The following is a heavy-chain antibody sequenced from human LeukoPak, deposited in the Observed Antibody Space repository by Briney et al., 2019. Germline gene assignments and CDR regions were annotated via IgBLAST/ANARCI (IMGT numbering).Heavy chain of an antibody. V-gene: IGHV4-34*12. D-gene: IGHD6-13*01. J-gene: IGHJ5*02. CDR3: ARGPAAVHP. Sequence: SETLSLTCAVYGYSLTNHYWIWTRQPPGKGLEWIGEIMHTGSTNYNPSLKSRVTISVDTSKNQFFLNLTSVTAADTAVYYCARGPAAVHPWGQGTLVTVSS. CDR2: IMHTGST. CDR1: GYSLTNHY.